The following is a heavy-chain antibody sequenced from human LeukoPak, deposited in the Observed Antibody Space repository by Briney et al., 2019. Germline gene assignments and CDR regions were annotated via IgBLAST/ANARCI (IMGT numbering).Heavy chain of an antibody. J-gene: IGHJ6*02. V-gene: IGHV4-34*01. CDR2: INHSGST. CDR3: ARQSDYYDSSGFHYYDMDV. D-gene: IGHD3-22*01. Sequence: SETLSLTCAVYGGSFSGYYWSWIRQPPGKGLEWIGEINHSGSTNYNPSLKSRVTISVDTSKNQFSLKLYSVTAADTAVYYCARQSDYYDSSGFHYYDMDVWGQGTTVTVSS. CDR1: GGSFSGYY.